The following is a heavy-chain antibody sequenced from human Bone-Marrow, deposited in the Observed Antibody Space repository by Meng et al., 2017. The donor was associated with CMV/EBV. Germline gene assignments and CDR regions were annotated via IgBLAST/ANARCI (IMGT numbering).Heavy chain of an antibody. D-gene: IGHD5-18*01. V-gene: IGHV3-21*01. CDR3: AKSGYSYGPLLDY. Sequence: GESLKISCAASGFTFSSYSMNWVRQAPGKGLEWVSSISSSSYIYYADSVKGRFTISRDNAKNSLYLQMNSLRAEDTAVYYCAKSGYSYGPLLDYWGQGTLVTVSS. CDR1: GFTFSSYS. J-gene: IGHJ4*02. CDR2: ISSSSYI.